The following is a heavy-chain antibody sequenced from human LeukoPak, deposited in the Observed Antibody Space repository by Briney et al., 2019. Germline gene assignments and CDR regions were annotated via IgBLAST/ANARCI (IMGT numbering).Heavy chain of an antibody. D-gene: IGHD6-13*01. CDR2: ISAYNGNT. Sequence: ASVTVSCKASGYTFTSYGISWVRQAPGQGLEWMGWISAYNGNTNYAQKLQGRVTMTTDTSTSTAYMELRSLRSDDTAVYYCARDTRIAAAGTHYYYYMDVWGKGTTVTVSS. CDR1: GYTFTSYG. J-gene: IGHJ6*03. CDR3: ARDTRIAAAGTHYYYYMDV. V-gene: IGHV1-18*01.